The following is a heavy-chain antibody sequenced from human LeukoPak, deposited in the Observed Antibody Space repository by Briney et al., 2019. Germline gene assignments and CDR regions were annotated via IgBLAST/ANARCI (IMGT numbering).Heavy chain of an antibody. CDR2: ISYDGSNK. D-gene: IGHD2-15*01. Sequence: PGGSLRLSCAASGFTFSSYTMHWFRQAPGKGLEWVAVISYDGSNKYYADSVKGRFTISRDNSKNTLYLQMNSLRAEDTAVYYCAKVGYCSGGSCFNYFDYWGQGTLVTVSS. CDR3: AKVGYCSGGSCFNYFDY. J-gene: IGHJ4*02. V-gene: IGHV3-30*04. CDR1: GFTFSSYT.